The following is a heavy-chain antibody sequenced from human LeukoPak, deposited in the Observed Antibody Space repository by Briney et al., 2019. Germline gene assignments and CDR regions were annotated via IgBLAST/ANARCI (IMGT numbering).Heavy chain of an antibody. J-gene: IGHJ3*01. CDR1: GGSINNYY. CDR3: ARNYCGDDCFAFDF. V-gene: IGHV4-59*01. D-gene: IGHD2-21*02. CDR2: THYSGST. Sequence: SETLSLTCTVSGGSINNYYWSWIRQPPGKGLEYIGYTHYSGSTNSNPSLKSRVTMSVDTSKNQFSLELKSVAAADTAVYYCARNYCGDDCFAFDFWGQGTMVTVSS.